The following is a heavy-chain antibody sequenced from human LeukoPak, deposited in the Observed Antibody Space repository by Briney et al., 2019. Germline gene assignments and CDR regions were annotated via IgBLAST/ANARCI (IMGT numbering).Heavy chain of an antibody. CDR1: GFTFSDYY. CDR3: VRAIGRGPGGHFDY. CDR2: ISSSGTYA. J-gene: IGHJ4*02. D-gene: IGHD3-10*01. Sequence: GGSLRLSCAASGFTFSDYYMSWIRQAPGKGLEWVSYISSSGTYAEYADSVKGRFTISKDNAKNALYLQMNSLRGEDTAVYYCVRAIGRGPGGHFDYWGQGTLVTVSS. V-gene: IGHV3-11*05.